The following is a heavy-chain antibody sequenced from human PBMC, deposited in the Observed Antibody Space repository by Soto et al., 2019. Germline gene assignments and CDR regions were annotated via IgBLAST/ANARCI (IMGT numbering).Heavy chain of an antibody. CDR1: GFNFSSYS. D-gene: IGHD3-22*01. CDR3: ARDTYFYDSGRYYNY. V-gene: IGHV3-21*01. CDR2: ISSSSSYI. Sequence: PGGSLRLSCAASGFNFSSYSMNRVSKAKKNGLELVSSISSSSSYISYADSVKSRFTISRDNAKNSLYLQMNSLRAEDTALYYCARDTYFYDSGRYYNYWGQGTLVTVSS. J-gene: IGHJ4*02.